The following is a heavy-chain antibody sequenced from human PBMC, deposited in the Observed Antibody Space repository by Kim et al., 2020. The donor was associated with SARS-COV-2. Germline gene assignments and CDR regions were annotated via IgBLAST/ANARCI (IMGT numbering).Heavy chain of an antibody. Sequence: GGSLRLSCAASGFTFSSYSMNWVRQAPGKGLEWVSSISSSSSYIYYADSVKGRFTISRDNAKNSLYLQMNSLRAEDTAVYYCPRDGVVVVAALYYYYYYGMDVWGQGTRVTVSS. CDR3: PRDGVVVVAALYYYYYYGMDV. CDR2: ISSSSSYI. J-gene: IGHJ6*02. D-gene: IGHD2-15*01. V-gene: IGHV3-21*01. CDR1: GFTFSSYS.